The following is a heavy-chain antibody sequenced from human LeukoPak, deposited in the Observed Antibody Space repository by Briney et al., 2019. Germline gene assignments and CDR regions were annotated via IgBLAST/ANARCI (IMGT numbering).Heavy chain of an antibody. CDR3: ARPLSGSSSWHGDAFDI. V-gene: IGHV4-39*01. D-gene: IGHD6-13*01. CDR1: GGSISSSTHY. J-gene: IGHJ3*02. CDR2: IYYSGST. Sequence: PSETLSLTCTVSGGSISSSTHYWGWIRQPPGKGLEWIGSIYYSGSTYYTASLKSRVTISADTSKNQFSLKLSSVTAADTAVYYCARPLSGSSSWHGDAFDIWGQGTMVTVSS.